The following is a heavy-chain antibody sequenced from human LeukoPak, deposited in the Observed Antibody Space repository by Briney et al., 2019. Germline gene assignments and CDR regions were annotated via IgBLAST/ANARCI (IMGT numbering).Heavy chain of an antibody. CDR2: INHSGST. CDR3: ARHSYGDYEQCFDY. Sequence: MSSDTLTLTCAVYGGSFSGYYWSWIRQPPGKGLEWIGEINHSGSTNYNPSLKSRVTLSVDTSKNQFSLKLSSVTAADTAVYYCARHSYGDYEQCFDYWGQGTLVTVSS. D-gene: IGHD4-17*01. V-gene: IGHV4-34*01. J-gene: IGHJ4*02. CDR1: GGSFSGYY.